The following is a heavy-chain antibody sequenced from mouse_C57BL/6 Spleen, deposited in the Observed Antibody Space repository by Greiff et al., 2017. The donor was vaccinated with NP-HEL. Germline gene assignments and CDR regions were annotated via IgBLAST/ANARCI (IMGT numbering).Heavy chain of an antibody. CDR1: GYTFTDYY. CDR2: INPNNGGT. V-gene: IGHV1-26*01. CDR3: ARCYSNYYYAMDY. Sequence: VQLQQSGPELVKPGASVKISCKASGYTFTDYYMNWVKQSHGKSLEWIGDINPNNGGTSYNQKFKGKATLTVDKSSSTAYMELRSLTSEDSAVYYCARCYSNYYYAMDYWGQGTSVTVSS. D-gene: IGHD2-5*01. J-gene: IGHJ4*01.